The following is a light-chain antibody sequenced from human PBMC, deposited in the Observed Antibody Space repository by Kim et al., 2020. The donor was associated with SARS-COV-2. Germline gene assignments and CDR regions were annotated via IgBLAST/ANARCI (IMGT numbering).Light chain of an antibody. CDR1: QSNSSSY. CDR3: QHYGTSLWT. J-gene: IGKJ1*01. Sequence: PAEIATHSCNASQSNSSSYLDGYPQNPGQAPMHLISGASSRSTGIPHRFSVSGSGTDFTLTIRILDTEDFAEYYCQHYGTSLWTFVQGTKVHIK. CDR2: GAS. V-gene: IGKV3-20*01.